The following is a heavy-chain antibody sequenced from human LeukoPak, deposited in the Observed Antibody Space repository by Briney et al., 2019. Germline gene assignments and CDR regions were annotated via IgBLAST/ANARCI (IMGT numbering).Heavy chain of an antibody. J-gene: IGHJ4*02. Sequence: GRSLRLSCAASGFTFDDYAMHWVRQAPGKGLEYVSAIRSDGSSTFQPNSVKGRFTISRDNSKSTLYLQMGSLRAEDTAVYYCTRRFGGHSGWAGYHDSWGQGTLVTVSS. V-gene: IGHV3-64*01. CDR1: GFTFDDYA. D-gene: IGHD6-19*01. CDR3: TRRFGGHSGWAGYHDS. CDR2: IRSDGSST.